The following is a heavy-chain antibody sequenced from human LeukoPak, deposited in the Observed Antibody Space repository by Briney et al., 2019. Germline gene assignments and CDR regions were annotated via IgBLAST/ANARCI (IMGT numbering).Heavy chain of an antibody. CDR1: GGSISSSNYY. CDR3: ASSSTFPRKGMDV. V-gene: IGHV4-39*01. Sequence: SETLSLTCTVSGGSISSSNYYWGWIRQPPGKGLEWIGSIYFSGSTYYNPSLKSRVTKSIDTSKNQFSLKVNSVTAADTAVFYCASSSTFPRKGMDVWGQGTTVTVSS. CDR2: IYFSGST. J-gene: IGHJ6*02. D-gene: IGHD6-13*01.